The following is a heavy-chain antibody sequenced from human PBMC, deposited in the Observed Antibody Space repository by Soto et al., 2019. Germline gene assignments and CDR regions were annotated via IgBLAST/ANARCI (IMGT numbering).Heavy chain of an antibody. V-gene: IGHV4-59*08. J-gene: IGHJ4*02. D-gene: IGHD3-9*01. CDR3: ARQRLLPGYFDWLFYFDY. Sequence: ASETLSLTCTVSGGSISSYYWSWIRQPPGKGLEWIGYIYYSGSTNYNPSLKSRVTISVDTSKNQFSLKLSSVTAADTAVYYCARQRLLPGYFDWLFYFDYWGQGTLVTVSS. CDR1: GGSISSYY. CDR2: IYYSGST.